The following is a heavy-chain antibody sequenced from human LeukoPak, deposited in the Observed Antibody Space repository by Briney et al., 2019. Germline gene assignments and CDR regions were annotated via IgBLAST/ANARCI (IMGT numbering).Heavy chain of an antibody. Sequence: SETLSLTCTVSGASISSSGYYWGWIRQPPGKGLEWIGSIYYSGSTYYSPSLKSRVSISVDTSKNQFSLKLSSVTAADTAVYYCARRGAVAGTLDYWGQGTLVTVSS. CDR2: IYYSGST. CDR3: ARRGAVAGTLDY. D-gene: IGHD6-19*01. V-gene: IGHV4-39*07. CDR1: GASISSSGYY. J-gene: IGHJ4*02.